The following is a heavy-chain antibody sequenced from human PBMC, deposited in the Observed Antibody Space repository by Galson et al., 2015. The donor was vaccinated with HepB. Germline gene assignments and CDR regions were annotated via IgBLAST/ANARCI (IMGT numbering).Heavy chain of an antibody. CDR1: GFIFSSYG. CDR3: ARDGSGSSGYWYFDL. D-gene: IGHD3-10*01. J-gene: IGHJ2*01. Sequence: SLRLSCAASGFIFSSYGIHWVRQAPGKGLEWVAVVWSDGINKHFADSVKGRFTISRDNSNNTLFMQMNSLRAEDTAVYYCARDGSGSSGYWYFDLWGRGTLVTVSS. CDR2: VWSDGINK. V-gene: IGHV3-33*01.